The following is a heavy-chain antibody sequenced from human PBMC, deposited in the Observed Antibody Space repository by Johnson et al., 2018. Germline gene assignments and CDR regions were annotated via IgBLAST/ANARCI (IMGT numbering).Heavy chain of an antibody. CDR3: VRGGGVLDI. Sequence: EVQLVETGGDLVQPGGSLRLSCAASGFTVSSWWMSWVRQAPGKGLEWLANIKEDGSDKYYVDSVKGRFTISRDNAKNSLDLQKNSLRAEAPDVYYCVRGGGVLDIWGQGTMVTVSS. CDR1: GFTVSSWW. D-gene: IGHD2-8*01. J-gene: IGHJ3*02. CDR2: IKEDGSDK. V-gene: IGHV3-7*01.